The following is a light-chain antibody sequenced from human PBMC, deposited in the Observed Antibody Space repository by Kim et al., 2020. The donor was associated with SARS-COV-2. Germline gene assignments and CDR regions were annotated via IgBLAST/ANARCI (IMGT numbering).Light chain of an antibody. CDR1: KLGDKY. CDR2: QDS. Sequence: VPPGQTASIPCSGDKLGDKYACWYQQKPGQSPVLVIYQDSKRPSGIPERFSGSNSGNTATLTISGTQAMDEADYYCQAWDSSTLWVFGGGTQLTVL. V-gene: IGLV3-1*01. CDR3: QAWDSSTLWV. J-gene: IGLJ3*02.